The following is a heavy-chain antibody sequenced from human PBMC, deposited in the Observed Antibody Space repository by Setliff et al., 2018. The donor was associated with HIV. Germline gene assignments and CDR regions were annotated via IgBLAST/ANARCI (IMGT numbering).Heavy chain of an antibody. CDR1: GGTFRNSG. V-gene: IGHV1-69*10. CDR2: IIPVFGIA. J-gene: IGHJ4*02. D-gene: IGHD5-12*01. Sequence: ASVKVSCKASGGTFRNSGVSWVRQAPGKGLEWMGGIIPVFGIANYAQKLQGRVTITADTSIDTAYMELTRLRSEDTAVYYCAIDGAGGWLRPMPDYWGQGTLVTVSS. CDR3: AIDGAGGWLRPMPDY.